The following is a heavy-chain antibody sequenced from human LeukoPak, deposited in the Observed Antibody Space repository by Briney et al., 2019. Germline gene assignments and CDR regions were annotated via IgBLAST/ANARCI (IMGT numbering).Heavy chain of an antibody. CDR2: ISSSGSTI. J-gene: IGHJ5*02. Sequence: GGSLRLSCAASGFMFSKYWMFWVRQAPGQGLGWVSYISSSGSTIYYADSAKGRFTISRDNAQNSLYLQMNSLRAEDTAVYYCAKDFSSTMIVGVGPNWFDPWGQGTLVTVSS. CDR1: GFMFSKYW. V-gene: IGHV3-11*01. D-gene: IGHD3-22*01. CDR3: AKDFSSTMIVGVGPNWFDP.